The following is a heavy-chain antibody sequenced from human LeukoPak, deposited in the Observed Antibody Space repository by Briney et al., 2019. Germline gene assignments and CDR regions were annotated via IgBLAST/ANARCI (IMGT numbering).Heavy chain of an antibody. CDR3: ARENDYGGNFRYGYFDY. Sequence: PGGSLRLSCAASGFTFSTYSMNWVRQAPGQGLEWVSYIGSGSSTIYSADSVKGRFTISRDNAKNSLYLQMNSLRAEDTAVYYCARENDYGGNFRYGYFDYWGQGTLVTVSS. J-gene: IGHJ4*02. D-gene: IGHD4-23*01. CDR2: IGSGSSTI. V-gene: IGHV3-48*01. CDR1: GFTFSTYS.